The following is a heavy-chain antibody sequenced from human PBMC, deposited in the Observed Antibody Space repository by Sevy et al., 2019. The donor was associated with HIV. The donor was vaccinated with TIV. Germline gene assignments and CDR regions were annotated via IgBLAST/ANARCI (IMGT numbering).Heavy chain of an antibody. Sequence: GGSLRLSCAASGFTFSDHYMEWVRQAPGKGLEWVGRIRNKADRYTTEYAASVEGKFTILRDDSKNSLYLLMNSLKTEDTAVYYCATHAGIAAAGRVFDYWGQGTLVTVSS. J-gene: IGHJ4*02. CDR1: GFTFSDHY. CDR3: ATHAGIAAAGRVFDY. CDR2: IRNKADRYTT. D-gene: IGHD6-13*01. V-gene: IGHV3-72*01.